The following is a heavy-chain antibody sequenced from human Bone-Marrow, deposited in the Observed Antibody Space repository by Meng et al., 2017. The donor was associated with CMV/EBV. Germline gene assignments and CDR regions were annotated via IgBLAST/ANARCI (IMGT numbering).Heavy chain of an antibody. CDR1: GYTFTSYY. CDR2: INPSGGST. J-gene: IGHJ6*02. D-gene: IGHD2-2*02. CDR3: AREGGIVCSSTSCYTEPGGMDF. Sequence: ASVKVSCKASGYTFTSYYMHWVRQAPGQGLKWMGIINPSGGSTSYAQKFQGRVTMTRDTSTSTVYMELSSLRSEDTAVYYCAREGGIVCSSTSCYTEPGGMDFWGQGTTVTVSS. V-gene: IGHV1-46*01.